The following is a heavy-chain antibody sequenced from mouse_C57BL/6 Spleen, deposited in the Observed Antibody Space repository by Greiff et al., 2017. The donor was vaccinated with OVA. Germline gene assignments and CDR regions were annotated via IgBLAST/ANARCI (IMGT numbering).Heavy chain of an antibody. D-gene: IGHD2-1*01. Sequence: VQLQQSGPELVKPGASVKIPCKASGYTFTDYNMDWVKQSHGKSLEWIGDINPNNGGTIYNQKFKGKATLTVDKSSSTAYMELRSLTSEDTAVYYCARRGNWGYYYAMDYWGQGTSVTVSS. CDR3: ARRGNWGYYYAMDY. CDR1: GYTFTDYN. J-gene: IGHJ4*01. V-gene: IGHV1-18*01. CDR2: INPNNGGT.